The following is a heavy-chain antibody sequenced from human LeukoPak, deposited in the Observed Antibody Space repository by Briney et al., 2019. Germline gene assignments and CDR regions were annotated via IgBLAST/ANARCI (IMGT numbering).Heavy chain of an antibody. Sequence: GGSLRLSCAASGFTFSSYAMHWVRQAPGKGLEWVAVISYDGSNKYYADSVKGRFTISRDNSKNTLYLQMNSLRAEDTAVYYCARDPAMYGDYFDAFDIWGQGTMVTVSS. CDR1: GFTFSSYA. J-gene: IGHJ3*02. D-gene: IGHD4-17*01. CDR3: ARDPAMYGDYFDAFDI. CDR2: ISYDGSNK. V-gene: IGHV3-30*04.